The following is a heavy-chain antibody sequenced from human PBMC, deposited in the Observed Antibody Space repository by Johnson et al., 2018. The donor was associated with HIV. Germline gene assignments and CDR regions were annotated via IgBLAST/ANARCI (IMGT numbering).Heavy chain of an antibody. CDR1: GFTFSSYA. V-gene: IGHV3-48*03. J-gene: IGHJ3*02. CDR3: AKSPGKDHGGNSGAFDI. CDR2: ISGGGSAI. D-gene: IGHD4-23*01. Sequence: MLLVESGGGVVQPGGSLRLSCAASGFTFSSYAMHWVRQAPGKGLEWISYISGGGSAIYYADSVRGRFTISRDNAKNSLYLQMNSLRAEDTALYYCAKSPGKDHGGNSGAFDIWGQGTKVTVSS.